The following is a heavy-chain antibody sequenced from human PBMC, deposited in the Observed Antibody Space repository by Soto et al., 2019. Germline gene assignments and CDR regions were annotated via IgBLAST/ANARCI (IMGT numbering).Heavy chain of an antibody. Sequence: EVQLLDSGGGLVQPGGSLRLSCEASGFTFSNYAMNWVRQAPGKGLEWVLGISGGGDNTYYADSVKGRFTISRDNSKNTVFLQMNSLRAEDTAVYYCAKERSARGFDYWGQGTLVTVSS. CDR2: ISGGGDNT. J-gene: IGHJ4*02. CDR1: GFTFSNYA. CDR3: AKERSARGFDY. V-gene: IGHV3-23*01.